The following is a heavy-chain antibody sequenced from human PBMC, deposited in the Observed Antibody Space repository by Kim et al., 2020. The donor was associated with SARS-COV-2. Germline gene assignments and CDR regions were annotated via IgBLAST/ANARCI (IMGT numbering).Heavy chain of an antibody. V-gene: IGHV3-15*01. CDR1: GFTFSNAW. Sequence: GGSLRLSCAASGFTFSNAWMSWVRQAPGKGLEWVGRIYSKTDGGTTDYAAPVKGRFTISRDDTKNKLYMQVNSLKMEDTATYYCTTAGHYDSSGYYSDYWGPGTQVTFSS. J-gene: IGHJ4*02. D-gene: IGHD3-22*01. CDR3: TTAGHYDSSGYYSDY. CDR2: IYSKTDGGTT.